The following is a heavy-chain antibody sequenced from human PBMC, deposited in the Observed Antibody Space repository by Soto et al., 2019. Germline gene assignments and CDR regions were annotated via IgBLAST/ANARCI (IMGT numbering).Heavy chain of an antibody. J-gene: IGHJ5*02. CDR2: IYYSGST. CDR3: ARESAGIAARRGNWFDP. D-gene: IGHD6-6*01. V-gene: IGHV4-59*01. CDR1: GGSISSYY. Sequence: SETLSLTCTVSGGSISSYYWSWIRQPPGKGLEWIGYIYYSGSTNYNPSLKSRVTISVDTSKNQFSLKLSSVTAADTAVYYCARESAGIAARRGNWFDPWGQGTLVTVSS.